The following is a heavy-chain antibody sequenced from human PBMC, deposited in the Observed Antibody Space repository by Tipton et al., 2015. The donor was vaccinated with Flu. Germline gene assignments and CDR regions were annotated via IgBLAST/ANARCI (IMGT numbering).Heavy chain of an antibody. CDR1: GYSFTSYW. CDR2: IYPGDSDT. V-gene: IGHV5-51*01. CDR3: ARQPDSRAVAYFDY. J-gene: IGHJ4*02. Sequence: QLVQSGPEVKKPGDSLKISCKGSGYSFTSYWITWVRQVPGKGLEWMGSIYPGDSDTRYSPSFQGQVTISVDKSVSTAYLQWSSLRASDTAMYYCARQPDSRAVAYFDYWGQGTLVTVSS. D-gene: IGHD6-19*01.